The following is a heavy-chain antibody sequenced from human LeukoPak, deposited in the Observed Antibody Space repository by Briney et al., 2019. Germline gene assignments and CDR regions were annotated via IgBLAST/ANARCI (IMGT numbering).Heavy chain of an antibody. V-gene: IGHV3-9*01. J-gene: IGHJ6*03. CDR3: AKGKNWDYYYYMDV. CDR1: GFTFDDCA. D-gene: IGHD7-27*01. Sequence: GRSLRLSCAASGFTFDDCAMHWVRQAPGKGLEWVSGISWNSGSIGYADSVKGRFTISRDNAKNSLYLQMNSLRAEDTALYYCAKGKNWDYYYYMDVWGKGTTVTVSS. CDR2: ISWNSGSI.